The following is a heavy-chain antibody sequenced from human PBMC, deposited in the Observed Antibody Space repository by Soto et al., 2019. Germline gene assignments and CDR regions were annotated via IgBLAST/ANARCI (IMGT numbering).Heavy chain of an antibody. CDR2: ISAYNGNT. V-gene: IGHV1-18*01. J-gene: IGHJ3*02. D-gene: IGHD4-17*01. Sequence: QVQLVQSGAEVKKPGASVKVSCKASGYTFTSYGISWVRQAPGQGLEWMGWISAYNGNTNYAQKLQGRVTMTTDTSTSTAYRELRSLRSDDTAVYYCARDRPLGLRYDAFDIWGQGTMVTVSS. CDR1: GYTFTSYG. CDR3: ARDRPLGLRYDAFDI.